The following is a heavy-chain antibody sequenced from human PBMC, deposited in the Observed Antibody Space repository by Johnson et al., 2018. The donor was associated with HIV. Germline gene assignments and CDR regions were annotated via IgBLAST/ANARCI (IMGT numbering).Heavy chain of an antibody. CDR1: GFTFSSYG. D-gene: IGHD3-3*01. V-gene: IGHV3-30*02. Sequence: QVQLVESGGGVVQPGGSLRLSCATSGFTFSSYGMHWVRQSPGKGLEWVAFIRYEGSNKYYTDSVKGRFTISRDNSKNTLYMQMSRQRPEDTAVYYCAKDLYNFWSGYYSGALDIWG. CDR2: IRYEGSNK. CDR3: AKDLYNFWSGYYSGALDI. J-gene: IGHJ3*02.